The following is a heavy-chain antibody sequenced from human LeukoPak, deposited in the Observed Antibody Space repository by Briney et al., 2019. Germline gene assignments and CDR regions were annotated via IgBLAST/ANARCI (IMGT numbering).Heavy chain of an antibody. CDR3: ARGGSYPNDPFDI. CDR2: IYSGGST. D-gene: IGHD1-26*01. Sequence: GGSLRLSCAASGFTFSSYAIQWVRQAPGKGLEWVSVIYSGGSTHYADSVEGRITLPRDSSKNTLFLQMNSLRAEDTAVYYCARGGSYPNDPFDIWGQGTMVTV. CDR1: GFTFSSYA. J-gene: IGHJ3*02. V-gene: IGHV3-53*01.